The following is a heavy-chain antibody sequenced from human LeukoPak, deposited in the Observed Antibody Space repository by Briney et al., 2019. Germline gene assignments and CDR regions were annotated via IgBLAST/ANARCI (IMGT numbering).Heavy chain of an antibody. CDR2: LSNTGSDI. V-gene: IGHV3-11*01. Sequence: GGPLRLSCTVSGLTLSNHYMTWIRQAPGKGLEYISYLSNTGSDIFYADSVKGRFSISRDNAKNSLYLQMNSLRAEDTAVYYCARGHWGLDCWGQGTLVTVSS. CDR1: GLTLSNHY. J-gene: IGHJ4*02. CDR3: ARGHWGLDC. D-gene: IGHD7-27*01.